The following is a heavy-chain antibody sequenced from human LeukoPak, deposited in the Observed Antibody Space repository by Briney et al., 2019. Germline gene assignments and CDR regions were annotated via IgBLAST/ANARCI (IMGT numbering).Heavy chain of an antibody. CDR1: GFTFSSYE. V-gene: IGHV3-48*03. CDR2: ISSSGDTI. CDR3: ARDSGKYYISWYFDL. Sequence: PGGSLRLSCAASGFTFSSYEMNWVRQAPGKGLEWVSFISSSGDTIYYADSVKGRFTVSRDNAKNSLYLQVNSLRAEDTAVYYCARDSGKYYISWYFDLWGRGTLVAVSS. D-gene: IGHD1-26*01. J-gene: IGHJ2*01.